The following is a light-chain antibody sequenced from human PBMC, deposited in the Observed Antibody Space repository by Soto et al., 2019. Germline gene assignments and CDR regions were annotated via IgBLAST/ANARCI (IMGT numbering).Light chain of an antibody. V-gene: IGKV3-20*01. CDR3: QQYGNSLFT. J-gene: IGKJ3*01. Sequence: EIVLTQSPGTLSLSPGERATLSCRASQSVSSSHLAWYQQKPGQAPRLLIYGASSRATGIPDRLSGSGSGTDFTLTISRLEPEDFAVYYCQQYGNSLFTFGPGTKVDIK. CDR2: GAS. CDR1: QSVSSSH.